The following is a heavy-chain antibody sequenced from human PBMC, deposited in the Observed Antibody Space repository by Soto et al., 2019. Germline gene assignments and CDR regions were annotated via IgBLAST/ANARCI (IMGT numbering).Heavy chain of an antibody. CDR1: GFTVSSTY. J-gene: IGHJ4*02. CDR3: ARALLVGATAPGY. CDR2: IYNDGRT. V-gene: IGHV3-53*04. D-gene: IGHD1-26*01. Sequence: EVPLVESGGGLVQPGESLRLSCAASGFTVSSTYMSWVRQAPGKGLEWVSVIYNDGRTYYADSVTGRFTISRHDAKNTLYLQMNSLRVEETAVYYCARALLVGATAPGYWGQGTLVTVSS.